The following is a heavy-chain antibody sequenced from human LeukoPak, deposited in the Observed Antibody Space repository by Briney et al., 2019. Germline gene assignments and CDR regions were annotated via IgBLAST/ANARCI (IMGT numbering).Heavy chain of an antibody. V-gene: IGHV1-2*02. J-gene: IGHJ6*02. CDR1: GYTFTGYY. D-gene: IGHD2-2*01. CDR2: INPDTGAT. CDR3: TRDHCSYINCYEDYYYGMDV. Sequence: GASVKVSCKASGYTFTGYYMHWVRQAPGQGLEWMGWINPDTGATDIAQKFQGRVTMTRDTSISAAYTELSRLRSDDTAVYYCTRDHCSYINCYEDYYYGMDVWGQGTTVTVSS.